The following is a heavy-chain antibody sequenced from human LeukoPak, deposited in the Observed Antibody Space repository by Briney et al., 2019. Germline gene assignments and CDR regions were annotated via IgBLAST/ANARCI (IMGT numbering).Heavy chain of an antibody. CDR3: AKGRSARPFEFNY. J-gene: IGHJ4*02. D-gene: IGHD6-6*01. CDR1: GFTFSTYA. Sequence: GGSLRLSCAASGFTFSTYAMTWVRQAPGKGLEWVSAITGSGGSTYDTDSVRGRFTISRDNSKNTLYLQMNSLRAEDTGVYYCAKGRSARPFEFNYWGQGTLVTVSS. V-gene: IGHV3-23*01. CDR2: ITGSGGST.